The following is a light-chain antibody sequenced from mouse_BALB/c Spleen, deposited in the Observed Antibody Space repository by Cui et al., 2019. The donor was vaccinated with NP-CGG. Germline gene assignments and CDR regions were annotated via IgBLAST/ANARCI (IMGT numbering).Light chain of an antibody. CDR1: TGAVTTSNY. Sequence: QPVVTQESELSTSPGETVTLTCRSSTGAVTTSNYANWVQEKPDHLFTGLIGGTNNRVPGVPARFSGSLIGDKAALTITGAQTEDEAIYFCALWYSNHWVFGGGTKLTVL. V-gene: IGLV1*01. CDR2: GTN. CDR3: ALWYSNHWV. J-gene: IGLJ1*01.